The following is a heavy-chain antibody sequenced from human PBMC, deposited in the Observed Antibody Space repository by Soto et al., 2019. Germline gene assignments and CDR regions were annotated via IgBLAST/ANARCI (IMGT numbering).Heavy chain of an antibody. CDR3: ARRYGGNFDY. J-gene: IGHJ4*02. Sequence: PXXTLSLTCTVSRGSINSYYWSWIRQPPGKGLEWIXYIYYXGSTNYNPSLXXRVTISVXXYKNQFSLKLSSVTAADTAVYYCARRYGGNFDYWGQGTLVTVSS. V-gene: IGHV4-59*01. CDR2: IYYXGST. D-gene: IGHD3-16*01. CDR1: RGSINSYY.